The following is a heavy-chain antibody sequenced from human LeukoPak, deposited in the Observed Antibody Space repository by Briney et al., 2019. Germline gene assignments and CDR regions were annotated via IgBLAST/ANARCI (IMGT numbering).Heavy chain of an antibody. CDR3: ARHSSGGYCSSTSCYRFDY. V-gene: IGHV4-39*01. CDR2: IYYSGST. D-gene: IGHD2-2*01. J-gene: IGHJ4*02. Sequence: PSETLSLTCTVSGGSISSSSYYWGWIRQPPGKGLEWIGSIYYSGSTYYNPSLKSRVTISVDTSKNQFSLKLSSVTAADTAVYYRARHSSGGYCSSTSCYRFDYWGQGTLVTVSS. CDR1: GGSISSSSYY.